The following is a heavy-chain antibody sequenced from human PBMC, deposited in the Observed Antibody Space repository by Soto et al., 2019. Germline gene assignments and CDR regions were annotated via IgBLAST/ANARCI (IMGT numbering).Heavy chain of an antibody. CDR2: IIPIFGTA. J-gene: IGHJ5*02. V-gene: IGHV1-69*13. CDR1: GGTFSSYA. Sequence: GASVKVSCKASGGTFSSYAISWVRQAPGQGLEWMGGIIPIFGTANYAQKFQGRVTITADESTSTAYMELSSLRSEDTAVYYCARGAVEQWLVPYNWFDPWGQGTLVTVS. CDR3: ARGAVEQWLVPYNWFDP. D-gene: IGHD6-19*01.